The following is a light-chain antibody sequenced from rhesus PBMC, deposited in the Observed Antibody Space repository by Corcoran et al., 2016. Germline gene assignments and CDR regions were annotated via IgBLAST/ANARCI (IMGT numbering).Light chain of an antibody. J-gene: IGKJ2*01. CDR2: EAS. CDR3: QHYFSTPYS. Sequence: DIQMTQSPSSLSASGGDRGTITCRASQGITNDLAWYQQKPGETPNLLTYEASSLQSGIPSRFSGSGSGTDFTLTISSLQSDDFATYYCQHYFSTPYSFDQGTKVEIK. CDR1: QGITND. V-gene: IGKV1-22*01.